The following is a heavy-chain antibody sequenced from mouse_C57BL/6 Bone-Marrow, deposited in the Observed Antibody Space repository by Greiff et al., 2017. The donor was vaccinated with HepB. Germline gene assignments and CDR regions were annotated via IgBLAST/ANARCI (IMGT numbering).Heavy chain of an antibody. V-gene: IGHV3-6*01. J-gene: IGHJ2*01. D-gene: IGHD1-1*01. CDR1: GYSITSGYY. Sequence: DVQLQESGPGLVKPSQSLSLTCSVTGYSITSGYYWNWIRQFPGNKLEWMGYISYDGSNNYNPSLKNRISITRDTSKNQFFLKLNSVTTEDTATYYCARDESFYYYGSYYFDYWGQGTTLTVSS. CDR2: ISYDGSN. CDR3: ARDESFYYYGSYYFDY.